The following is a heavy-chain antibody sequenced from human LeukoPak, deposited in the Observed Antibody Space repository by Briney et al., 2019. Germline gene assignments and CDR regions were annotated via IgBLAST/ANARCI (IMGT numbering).Heavy chain of an antibody. CDR3: ARVTEPQGYCSSTSCASNFDY. Sequence: SGGSLRLSCAASGFTFSSYAMHWVRQAPGKGLEWVAVISYDGSNKYYADSVKGRFTISRDNSKNTLYLQMNSLRAEDTAVYYCARVTEPQGYCSSTSCASNFDYWGQGTLVTVSS. CDR2: ISYDGSNK. J-gene: IGHJ4*02. V-gene: IGHV3-30-3*01. CDR1: GFTFSSYA. D-gene: IGHD2-2*01.